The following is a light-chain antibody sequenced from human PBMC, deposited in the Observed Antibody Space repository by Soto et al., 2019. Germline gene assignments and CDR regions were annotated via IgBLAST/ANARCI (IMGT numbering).Light chain of an antibody. J-gene: IGKJ1*01. CDR3: HQYGTSPQT. CDR1: QSVGKNF. V-gene: IGKV3-20*01. CDR2: DAS. Sequence: EIVLTQSPDTLSLSPGERSTLSCRSSQSVGKNFLAWYQQKPGQAPTLLIYDASSRASGLPDRFSGSGSETDFTLTVSRLELEDFAVYFCHQYGTSPQTFGQGTKV.